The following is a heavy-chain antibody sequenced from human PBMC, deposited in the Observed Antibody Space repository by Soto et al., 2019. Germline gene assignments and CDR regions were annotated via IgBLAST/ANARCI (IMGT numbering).Heavy chain of an antibody. CDR1: GFTFSSYG. V-gene: IGHV3-30*18. Sequence: SGGSLRLSCAASGFTFSSYGMHWVRQAPGKGLEWVAVISYDGSNKYYADSVKGRFTISRDNSKNTLYLQMNSLRAEDTAVYYCAKDRILYGVKYYFDYWGQGTLVTVSS. D-gene: IGHD4-17*01. CDR2: ISYDGSNK. CDR3: AKDRILYGVKYYFDY. J-gene: IGHJ4*02.